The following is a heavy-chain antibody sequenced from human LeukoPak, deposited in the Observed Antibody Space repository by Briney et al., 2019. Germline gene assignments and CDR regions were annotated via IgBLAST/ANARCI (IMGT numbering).Heavy chain of an antibody. J-gene: IGHJ6*04. CDR1: AASFSSHY. D-gene: IGHD6-19*01. CDR3: ARGLRQGSAWSWGPKEKSYQYMDV. Sequence: SETLSLTCGVSAASFSSHYWTWIRQPPGKGLEWIGEINPRGSTNYNPSLESRVTVSADTSRNQLSLSLTSVTAADSAVYFCARGLRQGSAWSWGPKEKSYQYMDVWGTGTTVIVSS. CDR2: INPRGST. V-gene: IGHV4-34*01.